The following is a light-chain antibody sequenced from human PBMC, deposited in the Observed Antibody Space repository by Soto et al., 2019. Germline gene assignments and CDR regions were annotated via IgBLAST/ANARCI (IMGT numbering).Light chain of an antibody. CDR1: QSVSSY. CDR3: LQRSHSQT. Sequence: WTKFADTLSVSPGERATLSCRASQSVSSYLAWYQQKPGQAPRLLIYDASNRATGIPARFSGSGSGTDFSPTINIRAPDHFAVYICLQRSHSQTVGPGTKVDIK. CDR2: DAS. V-gene: IGKV3-11*01. J-gene: IGKJ1*01.